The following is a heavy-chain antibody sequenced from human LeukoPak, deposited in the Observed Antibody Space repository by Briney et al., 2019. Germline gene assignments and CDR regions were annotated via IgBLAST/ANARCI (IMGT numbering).Heavy chain of an antibody. Sequence: GGSLRLSCAASGFTFSSYAMSWVRQAPGKGLEWVSAISGSGGSTYYADSVKGRFTISRDNSKNTLYLQMNNLRAEDTAVYYCAKFKAPYYYDSSGYGEEEYYFDYWGQGTLVTVSS. V-gene: IGHV3-23*01. CDR3: AKFKAPYYYDSSGYGEEEYYFDY. D-gene: IGHD3-22*01. CDR1: GFTFSSYA. CDR2: ISGSGGST. J-gene: IGHJ4*02.